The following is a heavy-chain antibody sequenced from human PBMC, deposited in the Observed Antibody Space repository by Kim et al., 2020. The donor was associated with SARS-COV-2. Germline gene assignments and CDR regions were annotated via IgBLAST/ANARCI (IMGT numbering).Heavy chain of an antibody. D-gene: IGHD7-27*01. Sequence: YVASVKGRFTIARDNSTNTRYLQMNSLRADDTAVYYCARDKLGSYWYFDLWGRGTLVTVSS. CDR3: ARDKLGSYWYFDL. J-gene: IGHJ2*01. V-gene: IGHV3-33*01.